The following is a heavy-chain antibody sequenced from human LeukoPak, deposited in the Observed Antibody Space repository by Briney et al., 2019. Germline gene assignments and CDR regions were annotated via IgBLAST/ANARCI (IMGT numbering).Heavy chain of an antibody. CDR3: ARAVAYYDVLSGYDNHMDV. Sequence: SETLSLTCTVSGDSIRSYYWSWIRQPAGRGLEWIGRIQISGSTNYNPSLKSRLSISLDPSKKQFSLRLSSVTAADTAVYYCARAVAYYDVLSGYDNHMDVWGKGTTVTVS. V-gene: IGHV4-4*07. CDR1: GDSIRSYY. J-gene: IGHJ6*03. D-gene: IGHD3-3*01. CDR2: IQISGST.